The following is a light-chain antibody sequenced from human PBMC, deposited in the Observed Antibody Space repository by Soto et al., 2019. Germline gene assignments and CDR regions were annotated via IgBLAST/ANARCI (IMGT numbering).Light chain of an antibody. V-gene: IGLV2-14*01. CDR2: DVS. CDR3: SSYTSSSTLVV. J-gene: IGLJ2*01. Sequence: QSALTQPASVSGSPGQSITISCTGTSSDVGGYNYVSWYQQHPGKAPKLMICDVSNRPSGVSNRFSGSKSGNTASLTISGLQAEDEADYYCSSYTSSSTLVVFVGGTKLTVL. CDR1: SSDVGGYNY.